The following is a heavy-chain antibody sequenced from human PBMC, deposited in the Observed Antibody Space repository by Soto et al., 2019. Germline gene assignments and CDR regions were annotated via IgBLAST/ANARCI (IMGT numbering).Heavy chain of an antibody. V-gene: IGHV4-4*02. CDR2: IYHLGTT. J-gene: IGHJ5*02. Sequence: PSETRSLTCTSSGDTVSSTRWWSWVRLSAGRGLEWIGDIYHLGTTNYNPSLKRRVSISLDKSKNQFSLKLTSVTAADTAVYFCARTGKFYYYDMSGLPFDPWGPGVLVTVS. CDR1: GDTVSSTRW. CDR3: ARTGKFYYYDMSGLPFDP. D-gene: IGHD3-22*01.